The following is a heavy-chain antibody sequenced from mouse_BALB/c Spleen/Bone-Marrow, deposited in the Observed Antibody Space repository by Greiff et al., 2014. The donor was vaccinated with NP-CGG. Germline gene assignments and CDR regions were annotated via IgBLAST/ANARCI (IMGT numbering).Heavy chain of an antibody. J-gene: IGHJ3*01. CDR1: GFTFTDYY. CDR3: ARDVGNYVRFAY. Sequence: VKLVESGGGLVQPGGSLRLSCATSGFTFTDYYMSWVRQPPGKALEWLSFIRNIANGYTTEYSASVKGRFTISRDNSQSILYLQMNTLRAEDSATYYCARDVGNYVRFAYWGQGTLVTVSA. CDR2: IRNIANGYTT. V-gene: IGHV7-3*02. D-gene: IGHD2-1*01.